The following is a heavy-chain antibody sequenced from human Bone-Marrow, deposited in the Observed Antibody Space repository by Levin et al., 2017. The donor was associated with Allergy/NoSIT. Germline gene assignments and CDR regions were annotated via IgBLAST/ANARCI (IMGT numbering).Heavy chain of an antibody. CDR2: IKGKTDGGTT. CDR3: TTRSH. Sequence: GGSLRLSCVASGFTFGNAWMNWVRQAQGQGQQWVGRIKGKTDGGTTDYAAPVKGRFTISRDDSKKTPYLQMNSLKTEDTAIYYCTTRSHWGQGTLVTVCS. J-gene: IGHJ4*02. CDR1: GFTFGNAW. V-gene: IGHV3-15*01.